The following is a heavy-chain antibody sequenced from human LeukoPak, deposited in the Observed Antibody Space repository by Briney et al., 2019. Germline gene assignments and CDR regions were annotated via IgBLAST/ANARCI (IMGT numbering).Heavy chain of an antibody. D-gene: IGHD3-3*01. J-gene: IGHJ6*02. Sequence: ASVNVSCKASGGTFSSYAISWVRQAPGQGLEWMGGIIPIFGTANYAQKFQGRVTITADESTSTAYMELSSLRSEDTAVYYCARTYYDFYGMDVWGQGTTVTVSS. CDR1: GGTFSSYA. CDR2: IIPIFGTA. CDR3: ARTYYDFYGMDV. V-gene: IGHV1-69*13.